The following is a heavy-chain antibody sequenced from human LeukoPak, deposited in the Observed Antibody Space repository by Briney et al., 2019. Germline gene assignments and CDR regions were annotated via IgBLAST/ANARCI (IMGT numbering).Heavy chain of an antibody. V-gene: IGHV1-69*05. J-gene: IGHJ4*02. CDR3: ARSRRYFDWLYVDY. Sequence: GASVKVSCKTSGYTFTSYDINWVRQAPGQGLEWMGGIIPIFGTANYAQKFQGRVTITTDESTSTAYMELSSLRSEDTAVYYCARSRRYFDWLYVDYWGQGTLVTVSS. CDR2: IIPIFGTA. CDR1: GYTFTSYD. D-gene: IGHD3-9*01.